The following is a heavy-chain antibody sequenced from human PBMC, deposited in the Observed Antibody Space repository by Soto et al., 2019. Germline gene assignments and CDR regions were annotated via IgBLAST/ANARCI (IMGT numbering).Heavy chain of an antibody. Sequence: QVQLVQSGAEVRKPGSSVKVSCKASGGTFSRHAISWVRQAPGQGLEWMGAIIPIFGTANHAQKFQGRVTIIADEPTTTVYRELSSLRSEDTAMYYCARGWGYDSNDYYYAYWGQGPLVIVSS. V-gene: IGHV1-69*01. CDR2: IIPIFGTA. CDR3: ARGWGYDSNDYYYAY. CDR1: GGTFSRHA. D-gene: IGHD3-22*01. J-gene: IGHJ4*02.